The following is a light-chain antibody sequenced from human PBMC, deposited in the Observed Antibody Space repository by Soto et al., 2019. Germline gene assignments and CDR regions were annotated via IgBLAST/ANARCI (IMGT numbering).Light chain of an antibody. CDR3: QQNYCTPYT. CDR2: AAS. CDR1: QSISSY. Sequence: DIQMTQSPSSLSASVGDRVTITCRASQSISSYLTWYQQKPGKAPKLLIYAASSLHSGVPSRFSGSGSGTDFPLTISSLQPEYFATYYWQQNYCTPYTFGPGTKVDIK. V-gene: IGKV1-39*01. J-gene: IGKJ3*01.